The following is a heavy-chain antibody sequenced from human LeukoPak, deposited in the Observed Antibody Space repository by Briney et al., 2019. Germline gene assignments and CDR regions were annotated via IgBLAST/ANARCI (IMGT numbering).Heavy chain of an antibody. J-gene: IGHJ4*02. CDR2: ISGSGGST. CDR1: GFTFSSYA. V-gene: IGHV3-23*01. D-gene: IGHD3-22*01. Sequence: GGSLRLSCAASGFTFSSYAMSWVRQAPGKGLEWVSGISGSGGSTYYADSVKGRFTISRDNSKNTLYLKMNSLRAEDTAVYYCARQGVVTLFDYWGQGTLVTVSS. CDR3: ARQGVVTLFDY.